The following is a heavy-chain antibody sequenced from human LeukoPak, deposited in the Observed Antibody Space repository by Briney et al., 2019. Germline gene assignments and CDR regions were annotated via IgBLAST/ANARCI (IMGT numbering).Heavy chain of an antibody. CDR3: ASPYCSGGSCDYYYGMDV. J-gene: IGHJ6*02. CDR2: IIPTLGIA. CDR1: GGTFSSYA. Sequence: SVKVSCKASGGTFSSYAISWVRQAPGQGLEWMGRIIPTLGIANYAQKFQGRVTITADKSTSTAYMELSSLRSEDTAVYYCASPYCSGGSCDYYYGMDVWGQGTTVTVSS. D-gene: IGHD2-15*01. V-gene: IGHV1-69*04.